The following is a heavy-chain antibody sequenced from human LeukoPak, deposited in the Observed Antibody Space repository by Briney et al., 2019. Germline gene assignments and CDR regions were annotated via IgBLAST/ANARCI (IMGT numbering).Heavy chain of an antibody. V-gene: IGHV3-7*01. CDR1: GFTFSSYW. D-gene: IGHD3-22*01. CDR3: AREGHLIVEVSSDAFDI. Sequence: GGSLRLSCAASGFTFSSYWMSWVRQAPGKGLEWVANIKQDGSEKYYVDPVKGRFTISRGNAKDSLYLQMNSLRAEDTAVYYCAREGHLIVEVSSDAFDIWGQGTMVTVSS. CDR2: IKQDGSEK. J-gene: IGHJ3*02.